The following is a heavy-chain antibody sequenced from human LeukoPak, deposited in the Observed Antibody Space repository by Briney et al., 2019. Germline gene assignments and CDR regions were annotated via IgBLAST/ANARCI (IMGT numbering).Heavy chain of an antibody. CDR3: ARDATSDYYGSGSFDY. V-gene: IGHV4-59*01. CDR1: GGSISSYY. CDR2: IYYSGSA. Sequence: SETLSLTCTVSGGSISSYYWSWIRQPPGKGLEWIGYIYYSGSANYNPSLKSRVTISVDTSKNQFSLKLSSVTAADTAVYYCARDATSDYYGSGSFDYWGQGTLVTVSS. J-gene: IGHJ4*02. D-gene: IGHD3-10*01.